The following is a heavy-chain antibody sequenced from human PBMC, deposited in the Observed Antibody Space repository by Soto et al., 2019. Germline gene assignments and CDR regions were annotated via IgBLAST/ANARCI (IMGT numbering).Heavy chain of an antibody. CDR2: IYYSGST. CDR3: ASARGYYDILTGYFHDAFDI. Sequence: PSETLSLTCTVSGGSISSGDYYWSWIRQPPGKGLEWIGYIYYSGSTYYNPSLKSRVTISVDTSKNQFSLKLSSVAAADTAVYYCASARGYYDILTGYFHDAFDIWGQGTMVTVSS. CDR1: GGSISSGDYY. V-gene: IGHV4-30-4*01. D-gene: IGHD3-9*01. J-gene: IGHJ3*02.